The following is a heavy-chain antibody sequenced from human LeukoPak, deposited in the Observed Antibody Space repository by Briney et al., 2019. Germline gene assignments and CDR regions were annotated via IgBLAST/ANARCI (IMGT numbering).Heavy chain of an antibody. J-gene: IGHJ4*02. V-gene: IGHV3-23*01. CDR1: GFTLSTYA. Sequence: GGSLRLSCAASGFTLSTYAMSWVRQTPGKGLEWVAATSSSDAGTYHADSVRGRFTISRGNSKNTLYLQMNSLRAEDAAVYFCAKAPVTSCRGAYCYPFDSWGQGTLVTVSS. D-gene: IGHD2-21*01. CDR3: AKAPVTSCRGAYCYPFDS. CDR2: TSSSDAGT.